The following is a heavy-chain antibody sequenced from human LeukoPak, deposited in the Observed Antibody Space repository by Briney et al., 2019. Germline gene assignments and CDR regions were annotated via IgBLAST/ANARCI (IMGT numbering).Heavy chain of an antibody. D-gene: IGHD2-15*01. CDR1: GGTFSSYA. J-gene: IGHJ6*02. Sequence: ASVKVSCKASGGTFSSYAISWVRQAPGQGLEWMGRIIPILGIANYAQEFQGRVTITADKSTSTACMELSSLRSEDAAVYYCARADRGIVVVVAATGRYYYYGMDVWGQGTTVTVSS. CDR2: IIPILGIA. CDR3: ARADRGIVVVVAATGRYYYYGMDV. V-gene: IGHV1-69*04.